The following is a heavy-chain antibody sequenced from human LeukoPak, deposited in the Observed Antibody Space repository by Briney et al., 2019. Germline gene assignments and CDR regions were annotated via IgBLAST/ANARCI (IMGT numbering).Heavy chain of an antibody. J-gene: IGHJ6*04. V-gene: IGHV3-30*04. CDR1: GFTFSSYA. CDR3: ARVPALAGTDYYYGMDV. Sequence: GGSLRLSCAASGFTFSSYAMHWVRQAPGKGLEWVAVISYDGSNKYYADSVKGRFTISRDNSKNTLYLQMNSLRAEDTAVYYCARVPALAGTDYYYGMDVWGKGTTVTVSS. D-gene: IGHD6-19*01. CDR2: ISYDGSNK.